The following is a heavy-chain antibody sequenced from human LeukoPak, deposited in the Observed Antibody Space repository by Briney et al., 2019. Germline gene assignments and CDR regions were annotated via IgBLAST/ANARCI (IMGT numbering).Heavy chain of an antibody. CDR3: ARDYDFWSGYSPLGDAFDI. Sequence: SETLSLTCAVYGGSFSGYYWSWIRQPPGKGLEWIGEIYHSGSTNYNPSLKSRVTISVDKSKNQFSLKLSSVTAADTAVYYCARDYDFWSGYSPLGDAFDIWGQGTMVTVSS. J-gene: IGHJ3*02. D-gene: IGHD3-3*01. CDR2: IYHSGST. CDR1: GGSFSGYY. V-gene: IGHV4-34*01.